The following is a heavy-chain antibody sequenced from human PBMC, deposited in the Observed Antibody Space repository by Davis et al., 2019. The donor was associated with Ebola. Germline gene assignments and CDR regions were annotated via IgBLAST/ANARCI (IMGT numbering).Heavy chain of an antibody. CDR1: GFTLSGYD. V-gene: IGHV3-33*01. CDR3: TRHVPGDFWFFDL. CDR2: IWDDGSNK. Sequence: GGSLRLSCAASGFTLSGYDMNWVRQAPGKGLQWVAVIWDDGSNKYYADSVKGRFTISRDNSRNTVYLQMNDLRAEDTAVYYCTRHVPGDFWFFDLWGRGTMVTVSS. D-gene: IGHD4-17*01. J-gene: IGHJ2*01.